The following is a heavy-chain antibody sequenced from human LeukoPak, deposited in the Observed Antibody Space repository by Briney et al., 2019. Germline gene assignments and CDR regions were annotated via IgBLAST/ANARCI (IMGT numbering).Heavy chain of an antibody. V-gene: IGHV3-23*01. CDR2: ISGSGGTT. CDR3: AKDSTVSGSYYGMDV. D-gene: IGHD3-3*01. Sequence: GGSLRLSCAASGFAFNNYVMTWVRQAPGKGLDWVSSISGSGGTTYYTDSGTGRFTISRDNSKNTLYLQMNSLRAEDTALYYCAKDSTVSGSYYGMDVWGQGTTVTVSS. CDR1: GFAFNNYV. J-gene: IGHJ6*02.